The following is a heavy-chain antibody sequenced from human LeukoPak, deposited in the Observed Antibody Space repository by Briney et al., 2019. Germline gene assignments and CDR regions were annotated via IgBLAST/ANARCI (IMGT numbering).Heavy chain of an antibody. V-gene: IGHV3-30*04. CDR1: GFTLSIYA. CDR3: AKDTSRGVAGTFGAFDI. CDR2: ISYDGSSN. D-gene: IGHD6-19*01. J-gene: IGHJ3*02. Sequence: GGSLRLSCAASGFTLSIYAMHWVRQAPGKGLEWVAVISYDGSSNYYADSVKGRFTISRDNSKNTLYLQMNSLRAEDMALYYCAKDTSRGVAGTFGAFDIWGQGTMVTVSS.